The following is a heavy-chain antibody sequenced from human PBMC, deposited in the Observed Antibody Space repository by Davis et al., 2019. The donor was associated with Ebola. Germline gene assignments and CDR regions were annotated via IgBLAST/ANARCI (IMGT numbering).Heavy chain of an antibody. V-gene: IGHV3-48*03. J-gene: IGHJ6*02. CDR3: ARAEGYCSSTSCYNIYYYGMDV. CDR1: GFTFSSYE. CDR2: ISSSGSTI. Sequence: GGSLRLSCAASGFTFSSYEMNWVRQAPGKGLEWVSYISSSGSTIYYADSVKGRFTISRDNAKNSLYLQMNSLRAEDTAVYYCARAEGYCSSTSCYNIYYYGMDVWGQGTTVTVSS. D-gene: IGHD2-2*02.